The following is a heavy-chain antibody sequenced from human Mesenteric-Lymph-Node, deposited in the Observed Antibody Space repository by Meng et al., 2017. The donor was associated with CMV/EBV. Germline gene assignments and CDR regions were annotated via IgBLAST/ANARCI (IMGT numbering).Heavy chain of an antibody. CDR1: FSGYS. CDR3: ARGLRRDIVVVPAAPRGSFDY. J-gene: IGHJ4*02. V-gene: IGHV4-34*01. Sequence: FSGYSWSWIRQPPGKGLEWIGEINHSGSTNYNPSLKSRVTISVDTSKNQFSLKLSSVTAADTAVYYCARGLRRDIVVVPAAPRGSFDYWGQGTLVTVSS. CDR2: INHSGST. D-gene: IGHD2-2*01.